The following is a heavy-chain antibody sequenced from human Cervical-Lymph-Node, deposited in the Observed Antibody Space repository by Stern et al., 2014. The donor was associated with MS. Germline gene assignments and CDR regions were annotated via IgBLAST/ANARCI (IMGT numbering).Heavy chain of an antibody. V-gene: IGHV3-64*01. CDR2: ISSNGGST. J-gene: IGHJ6*02. D-gene: IGHD3-3*01. Sequence: EVQLVQSGGGLVQPGGSLRLSCAASGFTFSSYAMPWVRQAPGKGLEYVSPISSNGGSTYYANSVKGRFTISRDNSKNTLYLQMGSLRAEDMAVYYCARARTIFGVVYYYYGMDVWGQGTTVTVSS. CDR1: GFTFSSYA. CDR3: ARARTIFGVVYYYYGMDV.